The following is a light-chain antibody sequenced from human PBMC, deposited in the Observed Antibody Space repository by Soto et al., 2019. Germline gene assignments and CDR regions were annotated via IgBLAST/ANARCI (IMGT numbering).Light chain of an antibody. CDR2: STS. CDR1: QSISSDY. V-gene: IGKV3-20*01. Sequence: EIVLAQSPGTLSLSPGERATLSCRASQSISSDYLAWYQQKLGQAPRLLIYSTSNRATGIPDRFSGSGSGTDFTLTIRRLEPEDFAVYYCQQYGSSQTFGQGTKVDIK. CDR3: QQYGSSQT. J-gene: IGKJ1*01.